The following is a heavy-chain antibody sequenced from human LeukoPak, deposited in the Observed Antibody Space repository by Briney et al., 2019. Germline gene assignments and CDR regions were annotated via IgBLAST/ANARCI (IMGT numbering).Heavy chain of an antibody. J-gene: IGHJ4*02. V-gene: IGHV3-20*04. CDR3: VRVHRYSSSWDSFDQ. D-gene: IGHD6-13*01. CDR2: INWNGGST. CDR1: GFTFDDYG. Sequence: GGSLRLSCAASGFTFDDYGMSWARQAPGKGLEWVSGINWNGGSTGYADSVKGRFTISRDNANNSLYLQMNSLRDDDTALYYCVRVHRYSSSWDSFDQWGQGTLVTVSS.